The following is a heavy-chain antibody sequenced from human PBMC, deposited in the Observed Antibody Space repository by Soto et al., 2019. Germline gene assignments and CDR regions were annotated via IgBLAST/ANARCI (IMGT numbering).Heavy chain of an antibody. V-gene: IGHV6-1*01. D-gene: IGHD3-10*01. CDR2: TYYRSKWYN. CDR3: THQGTYYYGSGSYYRRGEKGYYFDY. CDR1: GDSVSSNSAA. J-gene: IGHJ4*02. Sequence: PSQTLSLTCAISGDSVSSNSAAWNWIRQSPSRGLEWLGRTYYRSKWYNDYAVSVKSRITINPDTSKNQFSLQLNSVTPEDTAVYYCTHQGTYYYGSGSYYRRGEKGYYFDYWGQGTLVTVSS.